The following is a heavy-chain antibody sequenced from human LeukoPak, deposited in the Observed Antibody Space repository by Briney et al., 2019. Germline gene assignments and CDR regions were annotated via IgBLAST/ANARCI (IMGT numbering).Heavy chain of an antibody. J-gene: IGHJ4*02. CDR2: MNPNSGNT. CDR1: GYTFTSYD. D-gene: IGHD6-13*01. CDR3: ATSIAAAGRGGDY. Sequence: ASVKVSCKASGYTFTSYDINWVRQATGQGLEWMGWMNPNSGNTGYAQKFQGRVTITRNTSISTAYMELSSLRSEDTAVYYCATSIAAAGRGGDYWGQGTLVTVSS. V-gene: IGHV1-8*03.